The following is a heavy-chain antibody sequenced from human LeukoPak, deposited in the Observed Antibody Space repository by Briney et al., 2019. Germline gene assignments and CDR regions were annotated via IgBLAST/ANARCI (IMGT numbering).Heavy chain of an antibody. CDR2: ISYRGTT. CDR3: ARRAAVGKNWFDP. D-gene: IGHD6-13*01. J-gene: IGHJ5*02. Sequence: PSETLSLTCSVSGDSMSTNNYHWGWIRQPPGKGPEWIGSISYRGTTYYNPSLKSRVTISVDTPENLFSLKVNYVTAADTAVYYCARRAAVGKNWFDPWGQGTLVTVSS. CDR1: GDSMSTNNYH. V-gene: IGHV4-39*01.